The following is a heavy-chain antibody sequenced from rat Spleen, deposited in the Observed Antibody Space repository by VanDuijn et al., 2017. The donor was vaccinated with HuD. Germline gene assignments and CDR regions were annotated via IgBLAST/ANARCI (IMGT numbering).Heavy chain of an antibody. D-gene: IGHD1-9*01. J-gene: IGHJ2*01. CDR3: TRGGLYYGYTDFDY. CDR1: GFTFNNYW. Sequence: EVQLVESGGGLVQPGRSLKLSCVASGFTFNNYWMTWIRQAPGKGLEWVASITNTGGSTYYPDSVKGRFTISRDNAKSTLYLQMNSLRSEDTATYYGTRGGLYYGYTDFDYWGQGVMVTVSS. V-gene: IGHV5-31*01. CDR2: ITNTGGST.